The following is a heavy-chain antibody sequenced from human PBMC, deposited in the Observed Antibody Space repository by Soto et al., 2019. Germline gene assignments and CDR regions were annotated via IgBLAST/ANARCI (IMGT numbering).Heavy chain of an antibody. CDR1: GYTFTDYY. CDR3: VRDRRMDVVHRFDS. D-gene: IGHD2-15*01. J-gene: IGHJ5*01. V-gene: IGHV1-2*02. CDR2: IRPITGGT. Sequence: ASVKVSCKASGYTFTDYYLHWVRQAPGQGLEWMGWIRPITGGTNYAQKFRGRVTMTSDTSISTAHMELSSLRSDDTAVYYCVRDRRMDVVHRFDSWGQGTLVTVSS.